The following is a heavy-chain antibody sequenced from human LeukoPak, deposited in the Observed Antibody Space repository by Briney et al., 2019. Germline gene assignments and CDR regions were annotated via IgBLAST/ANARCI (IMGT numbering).Heavy chain of an antibody. J-gene: IGHJ3*02. Sequence: PGGSLKLSCAASGFTFSNAWMSWVRQAPGKGLEWVGSIKSKTDGGTTDYAATVKGRFTISRDDSKNTLNLQMNSLKTEDTAVYYCTTELITLDAFDIWGQGTMVTVSS. CDR1: GFTFSNAW. CDR2: IKSKTDGGTT. D-gene: IGHD3-22*01. V-gene: IGHV3-15*01. CDR3: TTELITLDAFDI.